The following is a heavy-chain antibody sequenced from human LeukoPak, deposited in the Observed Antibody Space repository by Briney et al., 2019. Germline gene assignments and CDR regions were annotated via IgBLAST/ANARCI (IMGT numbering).Heavy chain of an antibody. D-gene: IGHD3-10*01. CDR1: GGSISSYY. CDR2: IYYSGST. CDR3: ARHSNYYGSGSYYPYFDY. V-gene: IGHV4-59*08. Sequence: SETLSLTCTVSGGSISSYYWSWIRQPPGKGLEWIGYIYYSGSTNYNPSLKSRVTISVDTSKNQFSLKLSSVTAADTAVYYCARHSNYYGSGSYYPYFDYWGQGSLVTVSS. J-gene: IGHJ4*02.